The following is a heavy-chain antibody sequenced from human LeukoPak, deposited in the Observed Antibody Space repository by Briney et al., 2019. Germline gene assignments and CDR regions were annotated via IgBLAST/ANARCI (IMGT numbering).Heavy chain of an antibody. J-gene: IGHJ5*02. D-gene: IGHD3-16*01. V-gene: IGHV3-23*01. Sequence: GGSLRLSCVVSGFTFSNYAMTWVRQAPGQGLDWVSAISDSGVTAYYADSVKGRFTISRDNSKSTLYLQMNSLRAEDTAVYYCAKGGGGSWFDPWGQGTLVTVSS. CDR1: GFTFSNYA. CDR3: AKGGGGSWFDP. CDR2: ISDSGVTA.